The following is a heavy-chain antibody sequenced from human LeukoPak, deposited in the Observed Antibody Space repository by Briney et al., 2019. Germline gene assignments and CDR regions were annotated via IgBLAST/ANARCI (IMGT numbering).Heavy chain of an antibody. CDR2: IYYSGST. CDR3: ARHESSGWYRFVDY. Sequence: SQTLSLTCTVSGGSISSGGYYWSWIRQHPGKGLEWIGYIYYSGSTYYNPSLKSRVTISVDTSKNQFFLKLTSVTAADTAVYYCARHESSGWYRFVDYWGQGTLVTVSS. J-gene: IGHJ4*02. CDR1: GGSISSGGYY. D-gene: IGHD6-19*01. V-gene: IGHV4-31*03.